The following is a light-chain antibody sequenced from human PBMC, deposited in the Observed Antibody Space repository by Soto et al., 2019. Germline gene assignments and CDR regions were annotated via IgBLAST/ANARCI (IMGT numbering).Light chain of an antibody. J-gene: IGKJ1*01. CDR3: QQYNNWPPCT. CDR2: GAS. V-gene: IGKV3-15*01. Sequence: EIVMTQSPATLSVSPGERATLSCRASQSVSSNLACYQQKPGQAPSLLIYGASTRATGIPARFSGSGSGTEFTHTISSLQSEDFAVYYCQQYNNWPPCTFGQGTKVEIK. CDR1: QSVSSN.